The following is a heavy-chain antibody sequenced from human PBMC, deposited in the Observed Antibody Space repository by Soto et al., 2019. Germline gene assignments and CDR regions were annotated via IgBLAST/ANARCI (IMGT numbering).Heavy chain of an antibody. CDR3: ASARVGY. CDR1: GFTFSTLA. V-gene: IGHV3-23*01. J-gene: IGHJ4*01. CDR2: VLASGTGT. Sequence: EVQRLESGGGSVQPGGSLRLSCAASGFTFSTLARTWVRQAPGKGLEWVSSVLASGTGTYYADSVKGRFTISRDNSKNTVYLQMNSLSAEDTALYYCASARVGYWGHGTLVTVSS. D-gene: IGHD1-26*01.